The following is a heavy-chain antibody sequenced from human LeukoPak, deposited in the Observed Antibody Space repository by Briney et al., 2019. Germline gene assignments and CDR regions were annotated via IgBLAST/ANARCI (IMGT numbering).Heavy chain of an antibody. J-gene: IGHJ5*02. CDR3: ARASDPWLQLT. V-gene: IGHV3-7*05. Sequence: GGSLRLSCAASGFTFSNYWMIRVRQAPGKGLEWVGNIKQDGSEKRYADSVRGRFSISRDNAQTSLYLQMNSLRAEDTAVYYCARASDPWLQLTWGQGTLVTVSS. CDR2: IKQDGSEK. CDR1: GFTFSNYW. D-gene: IGHD5-24*01.